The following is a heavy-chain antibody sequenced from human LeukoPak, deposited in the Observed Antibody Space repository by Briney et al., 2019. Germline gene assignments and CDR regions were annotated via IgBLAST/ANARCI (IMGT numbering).Heavy chain of an antibody. CDR1: GGSISSYY. Sequence: SETLSLTCTVSGGSISSYYWSWIRQPPGKGLEWIGYIYYSGSTNYNLSLKSRVTMSVDTSKNQFSLKLSSVTAADTAVYYCARVSRGDYVDYWGQGTLVTVSS. D-gene: IGHD4-17*01. CDR3: ARVSRGDYVDY. V-gene: IGHV4-59*12. J-gene: IGHJ4*02. CDR2: IYYSGST.